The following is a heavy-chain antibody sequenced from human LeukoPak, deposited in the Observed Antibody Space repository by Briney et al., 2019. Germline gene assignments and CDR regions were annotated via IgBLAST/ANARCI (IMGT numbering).Heavy chain of an antibody. V-gene: IGHV3-48*03. J-gene: IGHJ4*02. CDR3: ARDLYYFGKRSYVPGLPDY. Sequence: PGGSLRLSCVVSGFTFSSYEMNWVRQAPGMGLEWVSYICSRGSYIYYAESVKGRFTISRDNAKNSLYLQMNSLRAEDTAVYYCARDLYYFGKRSYVPGLPDYWGQGTLVTVSP. D-gene: IGHD3-10*01. CDR2: ICSRGSYI. CDR1: GFTFSSYE.